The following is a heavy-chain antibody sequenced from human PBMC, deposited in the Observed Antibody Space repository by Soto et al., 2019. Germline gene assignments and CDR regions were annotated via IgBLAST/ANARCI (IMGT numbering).Heavy chain of an antibody. Sequence: PSETLSLTCAVSGGSISSGGYSWSWIRQPPGKGLEWIGYIYHSGSTNYNPSLKSRVTISVDTSKNQFSLKLSSVTAADTAVYYCARTFSDYDSSGYYNPHYFDYWGQGTLVTVS. CDR3: ARTFSDYDSSGYYNPHYFDY. CDR1: GGSISSGGYS. D-gene: IGHD3-22*01. J-gene: IGHJ4*02. CDR2: IYHSGST. V-gene: IGHV4-61*08.